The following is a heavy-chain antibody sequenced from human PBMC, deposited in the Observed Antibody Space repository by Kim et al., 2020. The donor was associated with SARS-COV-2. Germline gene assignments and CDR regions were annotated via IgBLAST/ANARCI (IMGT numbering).Heavy chain of an antibody. J-gene: IGHJ5*02. D-gene: IGHD6-13*01. CDR3: AKTASSTWYDWFDP. Sequence: SQKFQDRVIITRDTSASTAYMELSSLRSEDTAVYYCAKTASSTWYDWFDPWGQGTLVTVSS. V-gene: IGHV1-3*01.